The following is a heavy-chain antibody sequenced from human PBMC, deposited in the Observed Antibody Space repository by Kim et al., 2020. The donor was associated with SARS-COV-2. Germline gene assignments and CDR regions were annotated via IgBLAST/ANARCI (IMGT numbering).Heavy chain of an antibody. D-gene: IGHD3-22*01. V-gene: IGHV3-15*01. CDR3: VTDLSYFDSSGFSH. CDR2: IKSKTDSETT. J-gene: IGHJ1*01. Sequence: GGSLRLSCATSGLNFINACMSWVRQAPGKGLEWVGRIKSKTDSETTEYAAFVKGRFTISRIDSQNTLNLQMNSLKIDDTALYYCVTDLSYFDSSGFSHWG. CDR1: GLNFINAC.